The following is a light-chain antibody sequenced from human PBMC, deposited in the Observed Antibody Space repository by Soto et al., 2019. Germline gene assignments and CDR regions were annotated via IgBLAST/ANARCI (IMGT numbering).Light chain of an antibody. J-gene: IGKJ2*01. Sequence: DIQMTQSPSTLSASVGDRVTITCRASQSIDNWLAWFQQKPGKAPKLLIYKASNLESEVPSRFSGSGSGTEFTLTTSSLQPDDFATYYCHQYNGYSYTFGQGTKVDIK. CDR3: HQYNGYSYT. CDR2: KAS. CDR1: QSIDNW. V-gene: IGKV1-5*03.